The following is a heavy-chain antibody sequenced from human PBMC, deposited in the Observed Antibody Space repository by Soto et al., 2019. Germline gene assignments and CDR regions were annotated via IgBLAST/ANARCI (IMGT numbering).Heavy chain of an antibody. Sequence: AGGSLRLSCAASGFTFSSYAMHWVRQAPGKGLEWVAVISYDGSNKYYADSVKGRFTISRDNSKNTLYLQMNSLRAEDTAVYYCARDERGYSYLDYWGQGTLVTVSS. CDR3: ARDERGYSYLDY. V-gene: IGHV3-30-3*01. J-gene: IGHJ4*02. D-gene: IGHD5-18*01. CDR2: ISYDGSNK. CDR1: GFTFSSYA.